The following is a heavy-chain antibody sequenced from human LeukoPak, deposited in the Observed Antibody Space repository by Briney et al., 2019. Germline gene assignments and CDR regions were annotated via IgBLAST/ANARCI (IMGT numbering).Heavy chain of an antibody. CDR1: GGSISSSNW. J-gene: IGHJ6*03. CDR2: INHSGST. CDR3: ARGAKLRRQTRNYYGSGSPPDYYYYMDV. Sequence: SETLSLTCAVSGGSISSSNWWSWVRQPPGKGLEWIGEINHSGSTNYNPSLKSRVTISVDTSKNQFSLKLSSVTAADTAVYYCARGAKLRRQTRNYYGSGSPPDYYYYMDVWGKGTTVTVSS. V-gene: IGHV4-4*02. D-gene: IGHD3-10*01.